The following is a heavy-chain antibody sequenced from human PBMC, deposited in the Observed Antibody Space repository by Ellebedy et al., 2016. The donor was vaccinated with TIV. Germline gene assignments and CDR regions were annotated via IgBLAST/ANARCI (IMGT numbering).Heavy chain of an antibody. D-gene: IGHD1-26*01. J-gene: IGHJ4*02. Sequence: PGGSLRLSCAASGFTFSASSMNWVRQAPGKGLEWVSYISRTTNSIYYADSVKCRFTISRDNAKNSLYLQMNSLRAEDTAVYYCAGGGGGYRAGIDNWGQGTLVTVSS. CDR1: GFTFSASS. CDR2: ISRTTNSI. V-gene: IGHV3-48*04. CDR3: AGGGGGYRAGIDN.